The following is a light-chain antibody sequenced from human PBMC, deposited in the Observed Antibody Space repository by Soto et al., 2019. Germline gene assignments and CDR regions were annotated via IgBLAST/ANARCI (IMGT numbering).Light chain of an antibody. Sequence: EIVMTQSPATLSVSPGERATLSCRASQSVSSNLAWYQQKPGQAPRLLIYGASTRATGIPARFSGSGSGTEFTLTISSVQSEDVAVYYCQQYNNWWTFGQGTKVEIK. CDR2: GAS. V-gene: IGKV3-15*01. CDR3: QQYNNWWT. J-gene: IGKJ1*01. CDR1: QSVSSN.